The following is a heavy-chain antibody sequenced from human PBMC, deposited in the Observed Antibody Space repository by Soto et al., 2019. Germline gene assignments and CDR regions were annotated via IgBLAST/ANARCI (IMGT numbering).Heavy chain of an antibody. CDR3: AKSGERYCSHGTCYFDC. Sequence: QVQLVESGGGVVQPGSSLRLSCAASGFTFSTYGMHWVRQAPGKGLEWVAIISFDGKNKYYGDSVKGRFTISRDNSKNTLYLEMDSLRAEDTAVYFCAKSGERYCSHGTCYFDCWGQGTLVTVFS. D-gene: IGHD2-8*01. J-gene: IGHJ4*02. CDR1: GFTFSTYG. V-gene: IGHV3-30*18. CDR2: ISFDGKNK.